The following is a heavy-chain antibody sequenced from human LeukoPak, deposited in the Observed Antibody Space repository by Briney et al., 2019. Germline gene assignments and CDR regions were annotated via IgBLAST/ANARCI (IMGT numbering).Heavy chain of an antibody. V-gene: IGHV3-48*02. CDR2: ISSSSTI. Sequence: GGSLRLSCAASGFTFSIYSMHWVRQAPGKGLEWVSYISSSSTIYYADSVRGRFTISRDNAENSLYLQMNSLRDDDTAIYYCARASSGWYLFNYWGQGTRVTVSS. J-gene: IGHJ4*02. D-gene: IGHD6-19*01. CDR3: ARASSGWYLFNY. CDR1: GFTFSIYS.